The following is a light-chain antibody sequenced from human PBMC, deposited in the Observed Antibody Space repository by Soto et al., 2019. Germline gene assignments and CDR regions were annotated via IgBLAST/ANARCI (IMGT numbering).Light chain of an antibody. V-gene: IGLV2-23*01. CDR2: EGS. J-gene: IGLJ3*02. CDR1: NSDVGTYEL. Sequence: QSALTQPASVSGSPGQSITISCTGTNSDVGTYELVSWYQQHPGRAPKLMNYEGSKRPSGVSNRFSGSKSGDTASLTISGLQAEDEANYYCCSYAASSALWVFGGGTKVTVL. CDR3: CSYAASSALWV.